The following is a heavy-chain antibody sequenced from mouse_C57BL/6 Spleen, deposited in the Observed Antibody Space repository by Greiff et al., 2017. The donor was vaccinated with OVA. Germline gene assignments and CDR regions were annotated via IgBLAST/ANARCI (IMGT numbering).Heavy chain of an antibody. Sequence: QVQLQQPGAELVRPGSSVKLSCKASGYTFTSYWMHWVKQRPIQGLEWIGNIDPSDSETHYNQKFKDKATLTVDKSSSTAYMQLSSLTSEDSAVYYCARWDYYGRGFAYWGQGTLVTVSA. V-gene: IGHV1-52*01. CDR1: GYTFTSYW. CDR2: IDPSDSET. D-gene: IGHD1-1*01. J-gene: IGHJ3*01. CDR3: ARWDYYGRGFAY.